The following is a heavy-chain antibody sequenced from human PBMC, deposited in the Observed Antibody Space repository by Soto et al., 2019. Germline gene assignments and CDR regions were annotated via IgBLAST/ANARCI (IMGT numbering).Heavy chain of an antibody. Sequence: ASVKVSCKASGYTFTSYGISWVRQAPGQGLEWMGWISAYNGNTNYAQKLQGRVTMTTDTSTSTAYMELRSLRSDDTAVYYCARDIETDYGDYDGVDYWGQGTLVTVSS. J-gene: IGHJ4*02. CDR3: ARDIETDYGDYDGVDY. CDR1: GYTFTSYG. V-gene: IGHV1-18*01. D-gene: IGHD4-17*01. CDR2: ISAYNGNT.